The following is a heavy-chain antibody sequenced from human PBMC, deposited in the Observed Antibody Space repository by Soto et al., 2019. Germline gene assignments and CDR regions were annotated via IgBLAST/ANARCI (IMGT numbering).Heavy chain of an antibody. CDR3: DLPRTPPPPVGHRGYFDS. Sequence: GGSLRLSCAASGFTFSSYAVSWVRQAPGKGLEWVSAISGSGGSTYYADSVKGRFTISRDNSKNTLYLQMNSRRAEDTAVYYCDLPRTPPPPVGHRGYFDSWGQGTQVTVPS. CDR1: GFTFSSYA. V-gene: IGHV3-23*01. CDR2: ISGSGGST. D-gene: IGHD3-10*01. J-gene: IGHJ4*02.